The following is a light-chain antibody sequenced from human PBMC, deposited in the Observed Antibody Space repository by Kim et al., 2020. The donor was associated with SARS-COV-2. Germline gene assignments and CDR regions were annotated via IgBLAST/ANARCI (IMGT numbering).Light chain of an antibody. CDR3: QAWDSSTYV. CDR1: KLGDKY. J-gene: IGLJ1*01. Sequence: VPPGQTASITCSGDKLGDKYACWYQQKPGQAPVLVIYQDSKRPSGIPERFSGSNSGNTATLTISGTQAMDEADYYCQAWDSSTYVFGTGTKVTVL. V-gene: IGLV3-1*01. CDR2: QDS.